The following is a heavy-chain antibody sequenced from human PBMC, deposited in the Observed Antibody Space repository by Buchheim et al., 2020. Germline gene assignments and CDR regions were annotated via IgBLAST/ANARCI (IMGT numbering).Heavy chain of an antibody. CDR1: GGSISSYY. CDR2: IYYSGST. Sequence: QVQLQESGPGLVKPSETLSLTCTVSGGSISSYYWSWIRQPPGKGLEWIGYIYYSGSTTYNPSLKRRVTIAVDTSKNQFSLKLSSVTAADTAVYYCARDPGGVGYDDYYYYGMDVWGQGTT. CDR3: ARDPGGVGYDDYYYYGMDV. V-gene: IGHV4-59*01. D-gene: IGHD3-16*01. J-gene: IGHJ6*02.